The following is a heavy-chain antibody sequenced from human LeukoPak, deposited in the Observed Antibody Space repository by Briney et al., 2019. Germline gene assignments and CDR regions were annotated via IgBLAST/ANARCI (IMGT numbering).Heavy chain of an antibody. J-gene: IGHJ4*02. V-gene: IGHV3-23*01. CDR3: AKGGRYSWFDY. Sequence: GGSLRLSCAASGFTFSSYAMSWVRQAPGKGLEWVSTISDSGGYTYYADSVKGRFTISRANSMDTLFLQMNTLRAEDTAVYYCAKGGRYSWFDYWGQGTLVTVSS. CDR2: ISDSGGYT. D-gene: IGHD5-18*01. CDR1: GFTFSSYA.